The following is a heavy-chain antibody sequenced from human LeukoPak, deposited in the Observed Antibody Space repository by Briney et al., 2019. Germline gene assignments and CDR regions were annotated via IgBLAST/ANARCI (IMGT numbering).Heavy chain of an antibody. J-gene: IGHJ4*02. CDR2: IYSGGST. Sequence: GGSLRLSCAASGFTFSSYAMSWVRQAPGKGLEWVSVIYSGGSTYYADSVKGRFTISRDNSKNTLYLQMNSLRAEDTALYYCAITSYGSGSYHDNWGQGTLVTVSS. D-gene: IGHD3-10*01. CDR3: AITSYGSGSYHDN. CDR1: GFTFSSYA. V-gene: IGHV3-53*01.